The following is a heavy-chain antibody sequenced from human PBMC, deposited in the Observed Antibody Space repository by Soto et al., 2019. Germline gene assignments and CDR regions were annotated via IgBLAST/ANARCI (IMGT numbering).Heavy chain of an antibody. CDR1: GYSISSGYY. J-gene: IGHJ5*02. CDR3: ARVGPWVPYYYDSSPYTFENWFDP. V-gene: IGHV4-38-2*01. CDR2: IYHDGST. Sequence: TLSLTCAVSGYSISSGYYWGWLRQPPGKGLEWIGSIYHDGSTYYNPSLNSRVTLSIDMTNNHVSLILNSVTAAGTAVYYCARVGPWVPYYYDSSPYTFENWFDPWGQGTLVTVSS. D-gene: IGHD3-22*01.